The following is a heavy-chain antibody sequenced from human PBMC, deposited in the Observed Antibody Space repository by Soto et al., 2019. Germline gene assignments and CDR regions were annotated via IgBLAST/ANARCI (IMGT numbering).Heavy chain of an antibody. Sequence: QEQVVQSGPAMKEPGSSVKVSCRASGIMSSGYGFSWVRQAPGQGLEWVGRINPILDSTHYAQNLQGRVSITVDKSTDTAYLEVTGLRLEDTAIYFCATMKRARLDSWGRGTVVTVSS. CDR2: INPILDST. CDR1: GIMSSGYG. J-gene: IGHJ4*02. D-gene: IGHD6-25*01. CDR3: ATMKRARLDS. V-gene: IGHV1-69*09.